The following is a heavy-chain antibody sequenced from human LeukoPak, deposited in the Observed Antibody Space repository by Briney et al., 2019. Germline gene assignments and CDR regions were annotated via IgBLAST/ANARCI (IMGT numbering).Heavy chain of an antibody. Sequence: GGSLRLSCAASGFTFSDYYMSWIRQAPGKGLEWVSYISSSGSTIYYADSVKGRFTISRDNAKNSLYLQMNSLRAEDTAVYYCAKDVGKWESLHFFDYWGQGTLVTVSS. V-gene: IGHV3-11*01. J-gene: IGHJ4*02. D-gene: IGHD1-26*01. CDR2: ISSSGSTI. CDR1: GFTFSDYY. CDR3: AKDVGKWESLHFFDY.